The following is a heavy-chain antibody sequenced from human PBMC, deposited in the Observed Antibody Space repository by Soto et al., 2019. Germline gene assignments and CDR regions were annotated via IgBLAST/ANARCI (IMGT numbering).Heavy chain of an antibody. Sequence: GSGPTLVNPTQTLTLTCTFSGFSLSTSGMRVSCIRQPPGNALEWLARIDWDDDKFYSTSLKTRLTISKDTSKNQVVLTMTNMDPVDTATYYCARILEYCSSTSCSLGFDYWGQGTLVTVSS. V-gene: IGHV2-70*04. CDR2: IDWDDDK. CDR3: ARILEYCSSTSCSLGFDY. J-gene: IGHJ4*02. D-gene: IGHD2-2*01. CDR1: GFSLSTSGMR.